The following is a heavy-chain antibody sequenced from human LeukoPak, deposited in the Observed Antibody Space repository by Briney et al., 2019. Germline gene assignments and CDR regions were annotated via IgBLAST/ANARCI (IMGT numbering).Heavy chain of an antibody. CDR2: INTVASYI. Sequence: GVSLRLSCAASGLTFSSFSFKWVRQGPGKGLEWVSSINTVASYIYYADSVKGRFTISRDNAKNSLCLQMNSLRAEDTGVYYCARLRRNSDKSGFYYYYDYWGQGTLVTVSS. D-gene: IGHD3-22*01. V-gene: IGHV3-21*06. J-gene: IGHJ4*02. CDR3: ARLRRNSDKSGFYYYYDY. CDR1: GLTFSSFS.